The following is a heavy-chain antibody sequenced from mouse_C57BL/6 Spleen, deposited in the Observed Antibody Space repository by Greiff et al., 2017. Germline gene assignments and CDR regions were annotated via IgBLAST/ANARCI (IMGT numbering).Heavy chain of an antibody. CDR2: IHPNSGST. CDR3: ARGRYDYDDGAMDY. Sequence: VQLQQPGAELVKPGASVKLSCKASGYTFTSYWMHWVKQRPGQGLEWIGMIHPNSGSTNYNEKFKSKATLTVDKSSSTAYMQLSSLTSEDSAVYYCARGRYDYDDGAMDYWGQGTSVTVSS. J-gene: IGHJ4*01. CDR1: GYTFTSYW. D-gene: IGHD2-4*01. V-gene: IGHV1-64*01.